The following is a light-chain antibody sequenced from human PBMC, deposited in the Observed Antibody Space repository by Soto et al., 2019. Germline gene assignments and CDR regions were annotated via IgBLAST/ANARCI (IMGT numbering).Light chain of an antibody. J-gene: IGKJ1*01. CDR3: QQYNNYSNN. CDR1: QTSGSW. V-gene: IGKV1-5*01. Sequence: IQMTQSPSTLSASAGDRVTLTCRASQTSGSWLEWYQQKPGKAPKLLIYDASSLQSGVPSRFRGSGSGTEFTLTISSLQPEDFETYYCQQYNNYSNNFGQGTKVDIK. CDR2: DAS.